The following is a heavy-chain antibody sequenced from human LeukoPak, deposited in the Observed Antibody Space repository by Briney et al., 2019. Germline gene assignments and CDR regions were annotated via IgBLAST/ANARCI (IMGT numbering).Heavy chain of an antibody. D-gene: IGHD5-18*01. CDR3: AKDIGYSYGYDAFDI. J-gene: IGHJ3*02. CDR1: GFTVSSNY. V-gene: IGHV3-53*05. CDR2: IYSGGST. Sequence: GGSLRLSCTASGFTVSSNYMSWVRQAPGKGLEWVSVIYSGGSTYYADSVKGRFTISRDNVKNSLYLQMNSLRAEDTALYYCAKDIGYSYGYDAFDIWGQGTMVTVSS.